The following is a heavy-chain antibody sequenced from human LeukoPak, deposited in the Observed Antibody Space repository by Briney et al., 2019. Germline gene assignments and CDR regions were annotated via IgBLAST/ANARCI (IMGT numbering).Heavy chain of an antibody. V-gene: IGHV3-23*01. CDR1: GFTFSNYA. D-gene: IGHD6-13*01. CDR2: ISGSGDRT. J-gene: IGHJ4*02. Sequence: PGGSLRLSCAASGFTFSNYAMTCVRQAPGKGLEWVSVISGSGDRTYYADSVKGRFTISRDNSKNTLYLQMNSRRAEDTSVYYCAKGLVVGSSWSAHDYWGQGTLVTVS. CDR3: AKGLVVGSSWSAHDY.